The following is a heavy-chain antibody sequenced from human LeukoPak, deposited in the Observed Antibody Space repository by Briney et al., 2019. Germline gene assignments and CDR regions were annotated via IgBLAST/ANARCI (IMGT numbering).Heavy chain of an antibody. V-gene: IGHV4-59*01. J-gene: IGHJ6*03. CDR1: GDSISTYY. CDR3: ARDGGKWNDDGYYHYMDV. CDR2: IAYSGST. D-gene: IGHD1-1*01. Sequence: PSETLSLNCTVSGDSISTYYWTWIRQPPGKGLEWIGYIAYSGSTTYNPSLKSRVTISVDTSKNQFSLKLTSVTAADTAVYYCARDGGKWNDDGYYHYMDVWGKGSTVTISS.